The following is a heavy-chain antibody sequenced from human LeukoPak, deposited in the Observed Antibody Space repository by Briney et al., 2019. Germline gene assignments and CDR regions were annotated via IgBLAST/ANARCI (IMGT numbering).Heavy chain of an antibody. D-gene: IGHD3-10*01. CDR2: INPNSGST. V-gene: IGHV1-2*02. CDR3: ARDLILNYYGSGSYFDAYYYYYMDV. Sequence: ASVKVSCKASGYTFTGYYMHWVRQAPGQGLEWMGWINPNSGSTNYAQKFQGRVTMTRDTSISTAYMELSRLRSDDTAVYYCARDLILNYYGSGSYFDAYYYYYMDVWGKGTTVTISS. J-gene: IGHJ6*03. CDR1: GYTFTGYY.